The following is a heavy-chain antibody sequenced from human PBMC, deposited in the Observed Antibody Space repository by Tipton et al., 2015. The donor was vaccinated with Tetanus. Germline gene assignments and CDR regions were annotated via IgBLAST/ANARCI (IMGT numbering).Heavy chain of an antibody. CDR2: ISLSSSYI. D-gene: IGHD6-25*01. CDR3: VSGSALGN. Sequence: SLRLSCAASGFTFSTYSMNWVRQAPGKGLQWVSSISLSSSYIDYAGSVQGRFTISRDNAKNSLSLQMNSLRIDDTAVYYCVSGSALGNWGQGTLVTVSS. V-gene: IGHV3-21*01. J-gene: IGHJ4*02. CDR1: GFTFSTYS.